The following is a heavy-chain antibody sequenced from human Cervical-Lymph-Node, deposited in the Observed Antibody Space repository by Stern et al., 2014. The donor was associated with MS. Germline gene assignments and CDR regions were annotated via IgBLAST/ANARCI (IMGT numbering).Heavy chain of an antibody. CDR2: IHYLGTT. V-gene: IGHV4-59*01. D-gene: IGHD6-6*01. CDR1: GGSINSYY. Sequence: VQLVESGPGLVKPSETLSLTCTVSGGSINSYYWTWIRQPPGQGLAWVGLIHYLGTTGYNPSLQSRVTISVDMPKNQFSLKLSSLTAADTAVYYCARIGLTPRPVVYYHYGMDVWGQGTTVTVSS. CDR3: ARIGLTPRPVVYYHYGMDV. J-gene: IGHJ6*02.